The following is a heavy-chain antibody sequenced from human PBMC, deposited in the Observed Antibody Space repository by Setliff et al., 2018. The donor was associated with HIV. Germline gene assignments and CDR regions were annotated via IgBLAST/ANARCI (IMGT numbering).Heavy chain of an antibody. CDR3: ARVGYYDSSFDY. V-gene: IGHV4-39*07. D-gene: IGHD3-22*01. J-gene: IGHJ4*02. Sequence: PSETLSLTCTVSGGSIRSSTYYWGWIRQSPGKGLEWIGSLHYSGNTYYNSSLKSRVTISLDTSKNQFSLKLNSVTAADTAVHYCARVGYYDSSFDYWGQGTLVTV. CDR2: LHYSGNT. CDR1: GGSIRSSTYY.